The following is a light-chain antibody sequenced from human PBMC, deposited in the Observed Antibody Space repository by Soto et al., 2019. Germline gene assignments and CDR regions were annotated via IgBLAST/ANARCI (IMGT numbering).Light chain of an antibody. J-gene: IGKJ2*03. CDR2: TAS. V-gene: IGKV1-39*01. CDR3: QQSLSTPIYS. CDR1: QNIDNY. Sequence: DIQMTQSPSSLSASVGDRVTITCRASQNIDNYLNWYHQKPGKAPDLLIFTASSLQSGVPSRFAGSGSGTHFTLTISGLQPEDIGAYYCQQSLSTPIYSFGQGTKVDIK.